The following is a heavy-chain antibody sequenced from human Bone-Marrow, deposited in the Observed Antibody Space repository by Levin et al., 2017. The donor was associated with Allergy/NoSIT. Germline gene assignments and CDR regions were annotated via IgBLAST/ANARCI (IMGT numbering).Heavy chain of an antibody. V-gene: IGHV1-69*02. CDR2: IIPILGIA. CDR1: GGTFSSYT. D-gene: IGHD2-2*01. Sequence: SVKVSCQASGGTFSSYTISWVRQAPGQGLEWLGRIIPILGIATYAQKFQGRVTITADKSTNTAYMELSSLRSDDTAIYYCACPPRRYCSSTSCPEGWFDSWGQGTLVTVSS. J-gene: IGHJ5*01. CDR3: ACPPRRYCSSTSCPEGWFDS.